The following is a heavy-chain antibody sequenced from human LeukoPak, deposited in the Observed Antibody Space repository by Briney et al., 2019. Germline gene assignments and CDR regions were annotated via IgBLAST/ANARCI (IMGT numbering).Heavy chain of an antibody. D-gene: IGHD2-2*01. V-gene: IGHV7-4-1*02. Sequence: ASVKVSCKASGYTFTNYAMNWVRQAPGQGLEWMGWINTDTGDPTYAQGFTRRLVFSLDTSASTAYLQISSLKAEDTAVYYCARTLFGDQYQLLHNWFDPWGQGTLVTVSS. CDR3: ARTLFGDQYQLLHNWFDP. J-gene: IGHJ5*02. CDR1: GYTFTNYA. CDR2: INTDTGDP.